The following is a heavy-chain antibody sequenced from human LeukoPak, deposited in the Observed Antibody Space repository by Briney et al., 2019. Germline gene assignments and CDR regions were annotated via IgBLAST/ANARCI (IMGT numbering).Heavy chain of an antibody. CDR1: GASISIYY. D-gene: IGHD5-18*01. CDR2: IYTSGST. CDR3: ARDSYGRQYFDY. V-gene: IGHV4-4*07. J-gene: IGHJ4*02. Sequence: SETLSLTSTVSGASISIYYRSWIRQPDGKWLEWIGRIYTSGSTNYIPSLKSRVTMSVDTSKNQFSLKLSSVTAADTAVYYCARDSYGRQYFDYWGQGTLVTVSS.